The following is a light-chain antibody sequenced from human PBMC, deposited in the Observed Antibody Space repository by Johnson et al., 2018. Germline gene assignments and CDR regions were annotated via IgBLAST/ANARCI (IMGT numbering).Light chain of an antibody. CDR2: ENN. Sequence: QSVLTQPPSVSAAPVQKVTISCSGSSSNIGNNYVSWYQQLPGTAPKLLIYENNKRPSGIPDRFSGSKSGTSATLGITGLQTGDEADYYCGTWDSSLIAGNVFGTGTKFTVL. CDR3: GTWDSSLIAGNV. V-gene: IGLV1-51*02. CDR1: SSNIGNNY. J-gene: IGLJ1*01.